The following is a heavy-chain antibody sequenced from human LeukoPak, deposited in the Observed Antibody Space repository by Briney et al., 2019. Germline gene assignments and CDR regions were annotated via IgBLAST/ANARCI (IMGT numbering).Heavy chain of an antibody. V-gene: IGHV3-48*03. CDR1: GFTFSSYE. Sequence: GGSLRLSCAASGFTFSSYEMSWVRQAPGKGLEWVSYISSSGSTIYYADSVKGRFTISRDSAKNSLYLQMNSLRAEDTAVYYCARVCGGDCYSYYYYYYGMDVWGKGTTVTVSS. CDR3: ARVCGGDCYSYYYYYYGMDV. J-gene: IGHJ6*04. D-gene: IGHD2-21*02. CDR2: ISSSGSTI.